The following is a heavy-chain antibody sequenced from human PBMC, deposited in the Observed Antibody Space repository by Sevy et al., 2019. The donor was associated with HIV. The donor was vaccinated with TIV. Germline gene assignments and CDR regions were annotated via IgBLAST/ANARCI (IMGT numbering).Heavy chain of an antibody. CDR3: AATKDYYDNSGSPFDY. CDR1: GYTLTKLS. J-gene: IGHJ4*02. Sequence: ASVKVSCKVSGYTLTKLSMHWVRQAPGKRLEWTGSFDPEDGERMYAQKFQGRVTLTEDTSADTAYMELSSLRSEDTAVYYCAATKDYYDNSGSPFDYWGQGTLVTVSS. CDR2: FDPEDGER. D-gene: IGHD3-22*01. V-gene: IGHV1-24*01.